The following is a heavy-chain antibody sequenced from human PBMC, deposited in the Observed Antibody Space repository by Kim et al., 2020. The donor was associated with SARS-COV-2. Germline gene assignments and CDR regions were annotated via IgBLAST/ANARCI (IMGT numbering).Heavy chain of an antibody. V-gene: IGHV4-39*01. CDR1: GGSFSHSSYY. J-gene: IGHJ4*02. CDR3: ARLVHTFGAFDY. Sequence: SETLSLTCTVSGGSFSHSSYYWGWIRQPPGKGLEWIANIYYGGSTFYNPSLKNRVTTSVDTSKMKFSLRLDSVTAADTAVYYCARLVHTFGAFDYWGQGILVTVSS. D-gene: IGHD2-2*02. CDR2: IYYGGST.